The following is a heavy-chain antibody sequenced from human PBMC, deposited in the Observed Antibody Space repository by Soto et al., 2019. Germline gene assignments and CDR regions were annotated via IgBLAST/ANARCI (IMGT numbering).Heavy chain of an antibody. J-gene: IGHJ4*02. CDR3: AQDSLRYCGGDCPRPLFFGY. CDR2: ISGSGGST. V-gene: IGHV3-23*01. CDR1: GFTFSSYA. Sequence: GGSLRLSCAASGFTFSSYAMSWVRQAPGKGLEWVSAISGSGGSTYYADSVKGRFTISRDNSKNTLYLQMNSLRAEDTAVYYSAQDSLRYCGGDCPRPLFFGYWGQGTLVTVSS. D-gene: IGHD2-21*02.